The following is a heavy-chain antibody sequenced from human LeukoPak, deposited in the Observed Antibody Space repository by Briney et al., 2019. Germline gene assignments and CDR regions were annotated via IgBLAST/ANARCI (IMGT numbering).Heavy chain of an antibody. CDR1: GFTFSSYE. J-gene: IGHJ4*02. V-gene: IGHV3-48*03. Sequence: GGSLRLSCAASGFTFSSYEMNWVRQAPGKGLEWVSYISSSGSTIYYADSVKGRFTISRDNAKNSLYLQMNSLRAEDTAVYYCARETRTDYYYGSGSYPWGQGTLVTVSS. CDR3: ARETRTDYYYGSGSYP. D-gene: IGHD3-10*01. CDR2: ISSSGSTI.